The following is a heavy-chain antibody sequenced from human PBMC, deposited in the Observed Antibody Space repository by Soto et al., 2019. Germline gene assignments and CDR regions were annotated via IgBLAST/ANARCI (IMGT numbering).Heavy chain of an antibody. CDR3: ARGVYDFWSGIPKRLDY. V-gene: IGHV3-73*02. J-gene: IGHJ4*02. Sequence: EVQLVESGGGLVQPGGSLKLSCAASGFTFSGSAMHWVRQASGKGLEWVGRIRSKANTYATAYAVSVKGRFTISRDDSRNTAYLQMNSLKTEDTAVYYCARGVYDFWSGIPKRLDYWGQGTVVTVSS. D-gene: IGHD3-3*01. CDR2: IRSKANTYAT. CDR1: GFTFSGSA.